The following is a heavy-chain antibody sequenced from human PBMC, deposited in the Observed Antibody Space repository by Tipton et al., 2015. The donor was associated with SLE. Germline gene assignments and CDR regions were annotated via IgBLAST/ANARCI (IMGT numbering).Heavy chain of an antibody. D-gene: IGHD6-6*01. CDR1: GGSISSSTYY. CDR2: IYYSGSA. CDR3: ARLDYSSSSFDY. J-gene: IGHJ4*02. Sequence: LRLSCTVSGGSISSSTYYWGWIRQPPGKGLEWIGNIYYSGSADYNPSLKSRVTIFVATSKNQFSLNLSSVTAADTAVYYCARLDYSSSSFDYWGQGTLVTVSS. V-gene: IGHV4-39*01.